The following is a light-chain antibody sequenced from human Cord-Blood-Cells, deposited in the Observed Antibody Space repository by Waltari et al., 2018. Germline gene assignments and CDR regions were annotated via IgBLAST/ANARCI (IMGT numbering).Light chain of an antibody. V-gene: IGLV4-69*01. Sequence: QLVLTQSPSASASLGASVKLTCPLSSGHSSYAIAWHQQQPEKGPRYVMKLNRDGSHSKGDGIPGRFSGSSSGAGRYLPFSSLQPQGEADYYWQSWGTGIPAFGGGTKLTVL. J-gene: IGLJ3*02. CDR3: QSWGTGIPA. CDR1: SGHSSYA. CDR2: LNRDGSH.